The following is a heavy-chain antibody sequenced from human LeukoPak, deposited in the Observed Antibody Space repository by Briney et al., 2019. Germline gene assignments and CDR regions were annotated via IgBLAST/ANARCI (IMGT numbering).Heavy chain of an antibody. CDR3: AKDASWYGEYFDY. Sequence: GGSLRLSCAASGFTFSSYGMHWVRQAPGKGLEWVAFIRYDGSNKYYADSVKGRFTISSDNSKNTLYLQMNSLRAEDTAVYYCAKDASWYGEYFDYWGQGTLVTVSS. CDR2: IRYDGSNK. V-gene: IGHV3-30*02. CDR1: GFTFSSYG. J-gene: IGHJ4*02. D-gene: IGHD6-13*01.